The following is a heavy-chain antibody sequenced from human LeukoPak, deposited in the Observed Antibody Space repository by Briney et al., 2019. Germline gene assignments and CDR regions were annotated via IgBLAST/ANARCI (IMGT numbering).Heavy chain of an antibody. J-gene: IGHJ4*02. CDR3: ARHRAYYFDY. CDR1: GLTFSTYS. V-gene: IGHV3-48*01. Sequence: GGSLRLSCAASGLTFSTYSMNWVRQAPGKGLEWVSYISSSSSIIYYADSVKGRFTISRDNAKNSLYLQMNGLRADDTAVYYCARHRAYYFDYWGQGALVTVSS. CDR2: ISSSSSII.